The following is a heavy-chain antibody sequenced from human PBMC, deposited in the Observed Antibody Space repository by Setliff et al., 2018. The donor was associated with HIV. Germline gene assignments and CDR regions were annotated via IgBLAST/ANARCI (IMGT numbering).Heavy chain of an antibody. CDR3: AKLTPFDY. V-gene: IGHV4-34*01. D-gene: IGHD7-27*01. CDR2: INHSGST. J-gene: IGHJ4*02. CDR1: GGSFSDYY. Sequence: KTSETLSLTCAVYGGSFSDYYWNWIRQPPGKRLEWIGEINHSGSTNYNPSLKSRVTISLDTSKNQFSLKLSSVTAADTAVYYCAKLTPFDYWGQGTLVTVSS.